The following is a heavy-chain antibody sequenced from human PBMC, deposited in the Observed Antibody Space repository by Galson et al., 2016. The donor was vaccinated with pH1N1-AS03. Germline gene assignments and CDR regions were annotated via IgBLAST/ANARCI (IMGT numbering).Heavy chain of an antibody. CDR3: ARAGREENRSASFTSYHHAYGMDV. CDR2: ITPIFGTT. Sequence: SVKVSCKASGGTFSNYAFNWVRLAPGQGLEWMGGITPIFGTTKYAQKFQGRVTITADKSTNTADMELRSLRSEDTALYYCARAGREENRSASFTSYHHAYGMDVWGQGTTVSVSS. CDR1: GGTFSNYA. V-gene: IGHV1-69*06. D-gene: IGHD2-2*01. J-gene: IGHJ6*02.